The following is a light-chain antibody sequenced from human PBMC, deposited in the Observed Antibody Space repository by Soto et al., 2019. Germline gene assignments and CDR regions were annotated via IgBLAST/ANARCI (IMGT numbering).Light chain of an antibody. CDR1: QSVFSS. CDR2: GSA. CDR3: QQYHSWPA. J-gene: IGKJ1*01. Sequence: EIVMTQSPATLSVSPGERATLSCRASQSVFSSLAWYQQRPGQAPRLLIYGSATRATDITDRFSGSGSGTEFTLNISSLQSEDSAVYYCQQYHSWPAFGQGTKVEIK. V-gene: IGKV3-15*01.